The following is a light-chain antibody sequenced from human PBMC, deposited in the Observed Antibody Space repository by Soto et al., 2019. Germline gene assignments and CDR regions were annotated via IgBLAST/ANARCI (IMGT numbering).Light chain of an antibody. Sequence: QSVLTQPASVSGSRGQSITVSCTGTTDVPASNSVSWYQQHPGKAPILIVYDVTKRPSGVSSRFSGSKSDNTASLTTSGLQVEDEADYYCSSYVTSSLVLFGGGTQLTVL. CDR3: SSYVTSSLVL. CDR1: TDVPASNS. J-gene: IGLJ2*01. CDR2: DVT. V-gene: IGLV2-14*01.